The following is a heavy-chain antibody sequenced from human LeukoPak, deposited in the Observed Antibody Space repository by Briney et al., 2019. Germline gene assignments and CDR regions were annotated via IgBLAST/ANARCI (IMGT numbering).Heavy chain of an antibody. D-gene: IGHD2-2*01. Sequence: SEILSLTCTVSGGSISSSSYYWGWIRQPPGKGLEWIGSIYYSGSTYYNPSLKSRVTISVDTSKSQFSLKLSSVTAADTAVYYCARVLIPAAIRNWFDPWGQGTLVNVYS. J-gene: IGHJ5*02. CDR1: GGSISSSSYY. V-gene: IGHV4-39*07. CDR2: IYYSGST. CDR3: ARVLIPAAIRNWFDP.